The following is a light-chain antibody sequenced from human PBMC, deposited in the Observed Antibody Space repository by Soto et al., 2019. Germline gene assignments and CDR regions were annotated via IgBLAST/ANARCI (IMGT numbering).Light chain of an antibody. Sequence: DIQMTQSPSTLSASVGDRVTITCRASQPISTWLTWYQQKPGKAPKVLIFDASRLESGVPSRFSGSGAGTDFTLTITSLQPDDSATYYCQPLNRCSFGGGTKVEI. CDR1: QPISTW. J-gene: IGKJ4*01. CDR3: QPLNRCS. CDR2: DAS. V-gene: IGKV1-5*01.